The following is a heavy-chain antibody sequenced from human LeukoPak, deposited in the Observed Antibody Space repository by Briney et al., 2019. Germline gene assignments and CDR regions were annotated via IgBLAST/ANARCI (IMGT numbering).Heavy chain of an antibody. CDR3: ARVGYSYGSNWFDP. D-gene: IGHD5-18*01. CDR2: IYYSGST. CDR1: GGSISSSSFY. V-gene: IGHV4-39*07. J-gene: IGHJ5*02. Sequence: SETLSLTCTVSGGSISSSSFYWGWIRQTPGKGLEWIGSIYYSGSTYYNPSLKSRVTISVDTSKNQFSLKLSSVTAADTAVYYCARVGYSYGSNWFDPWGQGTLVTVSS.